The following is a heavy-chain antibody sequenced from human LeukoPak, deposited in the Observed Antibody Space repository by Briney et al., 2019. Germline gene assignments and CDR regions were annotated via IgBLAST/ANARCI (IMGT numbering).Heavy chain of an antibody. CDR3: TRHDDNPYGMDV. CDR1: GYTFTSYG. V-gene: IGHV1-18*01. CDR2: ISAYNGNT. D-gene: IGHD3-22*01. J-gene: IGHJ6*02. Sequence: ASVKVSCKASGYTFTSYGISWVRQAPGQGLEWMAWISAYNGNTNYAQKLQGRVTMTTDTSTSTAYMELRSLRSDDTAAYYCTRHDDNPYGMDVWGQGTTVTVSS.